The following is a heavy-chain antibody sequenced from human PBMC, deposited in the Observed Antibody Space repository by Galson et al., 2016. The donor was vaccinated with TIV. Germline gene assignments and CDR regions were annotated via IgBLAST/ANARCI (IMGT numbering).Heavy chain of an antibody. Sequence: SCKASGYTFTNYGISWVRQAPGQGLEWMGWISGYDTNTEYVQKLQDRVTMTKDTSTSTAYMELRSLRYDDTAVYYWARDAPYSSSWSIDYWGQGSLVTVSS. CDR1: GYTFTNYG. D-gene: IGHD6-13*01. J-gene: IGHJ4*02. CDR2: ISGYDTNT. CDR3: ARDAPYSSSWSIDY. V-gene: IGHV1-18*04.